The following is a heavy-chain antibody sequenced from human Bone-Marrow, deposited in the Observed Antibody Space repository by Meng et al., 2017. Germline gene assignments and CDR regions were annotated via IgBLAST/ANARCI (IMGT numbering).Heavy chain of an antibody. V-gene: IGHV3-23*01. CDR1: GFTFSSYA. Sequence: GGSLRLSCAASGFTFSSYALSWVRQAPGKGLEWVSAISGSGDSTYYADSVKGRFTISKDNSKNTLYLQMNSPRAEDTAIYYCAKAIVIGELFRAPYYFDYCGQGMLVVASS. CDR2: ISGSGDST. D-gene: IGHD3-10*01. J-gene: IGHJ4*02. CDR3: AKAIVIGELFRAPYYFDY.